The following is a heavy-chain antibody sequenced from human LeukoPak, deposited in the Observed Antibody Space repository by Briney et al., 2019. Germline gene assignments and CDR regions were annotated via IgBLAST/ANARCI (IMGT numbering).Heavy chain of an antibody. CDR2: INPNSGGT. Sequence: ASVKVSCKASGYTFTGYYMHWVRQAPGQGLEWMGWINPNSGGTNYAQKFQGRVTMTRDTSISTAYMELSRLRSDDTAVYYCARDYYDSSGYSVYWGQGTLVTVSS. CDR3: ARDYYDSSGYSVY. D-gene: IGHD3-22*01. J-gene: IGHJ4*02. V-gene: IGHV1-2*02. CDR1: GYTFTGYY.